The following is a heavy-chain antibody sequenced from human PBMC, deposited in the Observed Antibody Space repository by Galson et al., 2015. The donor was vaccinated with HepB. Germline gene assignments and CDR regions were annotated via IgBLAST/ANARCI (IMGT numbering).Heavy chain of an antibody. D-gene: IGHD6-13*01. Sequence: SCKASGDTFTGYTIHWLRQAPGQRLEWLGWMRTASGNTKYSQTFQDRVTMTRDVSATTAYMELRSLTSKDTAMYYCASPSGRSAAGPIFDSWGQGSLVTVSA. CDR2: MRTASGNT. CDR3: ASPSGRSAAGPIFDS. CDR1: GDTFTGYT. J-gene: IGHJ4*02. V-gene: IGHV1-3*04.